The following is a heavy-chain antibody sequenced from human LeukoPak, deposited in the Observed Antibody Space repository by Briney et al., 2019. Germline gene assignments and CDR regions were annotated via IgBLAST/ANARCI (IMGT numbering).Heavy chain of an antibody. CDR1: GFSVSSNY. Sequence: GGSLRLSCAASGFSVSSNYMSWVRQAPGKGLEWVSVIYSGGSTYYADSVKGRFTISRDNSKNTLYLQMNSLRAEDTAVYYCARMSARNYYYYGMDVWGQGTTVTVSS. CDR2: IYSGGST. CDR3: ARMSARNYYYYGMDV. J-gene: IGHJ6*02. V-gene: IGHV3-66*01.